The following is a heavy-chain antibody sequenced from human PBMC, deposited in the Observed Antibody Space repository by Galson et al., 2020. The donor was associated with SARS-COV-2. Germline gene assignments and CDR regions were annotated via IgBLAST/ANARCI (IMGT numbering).Heavy chain of an antibody. V-gene: IGHV4-59*01. CDR2: IYYSGST. CDR1: GGSISSYY. CDR3: ARGQLWLDY. Sequence: ETSETLSLTCTVSGGSISSYYWSWIRQPPGKGLEWLGYIYYSGSTNYNPSLKSRVTISVDTSKNQFSLKLSSVTAADTAVYYCARGQLWLDYWGQGTLVTVSS. J-gene: IGHJ4*02. D-gene: IGHD5-18*01.